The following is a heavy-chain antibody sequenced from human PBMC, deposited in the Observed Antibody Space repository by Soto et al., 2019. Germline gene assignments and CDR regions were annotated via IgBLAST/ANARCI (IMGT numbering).Heavy chain of an antibody. D-gene: IGHD3-10*01. CDR3: ARAPQDLWFGEFHFDY. Sequence: QVQLVQSGAEVKKPGASVKVSCKASGYTFTSYGISWVRQAPGQGLEWMGWISAYNGNTNYAQKLQGRVNMTTDTSTSTAYMELRSLRSDYTAVYYCARAPQDLWFGEFHFDYWGQGTLVTVSS. CDR2: ISAYNGNT. CDR1: GYTFTSYG. V-gene: IGHV1-18*01. J-gene: IGHJ4*02.